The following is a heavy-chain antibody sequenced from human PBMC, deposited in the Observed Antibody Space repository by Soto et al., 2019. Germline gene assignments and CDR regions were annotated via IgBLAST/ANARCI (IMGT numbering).Heavy chain of an antibody. Sequence: SVKVSCKASGGTFSSYTISWVRQAPGQGLEWMGRIIPILGIANYAQKFQGRVTMTEDTSTDTAYMELSSLRSEDTAVYYCATLSGSYDAFDIWGQGTMVTVSS. D-gene: IGHD1-26*01. CDR2: IIPILGIA. CDR1: GGTFSSYT. J-gene: IGHJ3*02. V-gene: IGHV1-69*02. CDR3: ATLSGSYDAFDI.